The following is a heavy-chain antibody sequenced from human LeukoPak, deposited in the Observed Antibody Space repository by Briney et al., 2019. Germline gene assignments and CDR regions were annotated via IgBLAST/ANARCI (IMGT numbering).Heavy chain of an antibody. J-gene: IGHJ4*02. V-gene: IGHV3-23*01. CDR3: AKTGDPYYYDSSGYFYLD. Sequence: PGGSLRLSCAASGFTFSSYAMSWVRQAPGKGLEWVSAISGSGGSTYYADSVKGRFTISRANSKNTLYLQMNSLRAEDTAVYYCAKTGDPYYYDSSGYFYLDWGQGTLVTVSS. CDR1: GFTFSSYA. CDR2: ISGSGGST. D-gene: IGHD3-22*01.